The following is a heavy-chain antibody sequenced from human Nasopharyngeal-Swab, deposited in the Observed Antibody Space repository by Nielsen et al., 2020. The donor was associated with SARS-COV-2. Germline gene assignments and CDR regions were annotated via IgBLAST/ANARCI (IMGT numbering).Heavy chain of an antibody. D-gene: IGHD2/OR15-2a*01. V-gene: IGHV4-34*01. CDR3: ARGPFYVRGYQRVYFDS. Sequence: SETLSLTCAVYGGSFSGYYWSWIRQPPGKGLEWIGEINHSGSTNYNPSLKSRVTISVDTSKNQFSLKLSSVTAADTAVYYCARGPFYVRGYQRVYFDSWGQGPLVTVSS. CDR1: GGSFSGYY. CDR2: INHSGST. J-gene: IGHJ4*02.